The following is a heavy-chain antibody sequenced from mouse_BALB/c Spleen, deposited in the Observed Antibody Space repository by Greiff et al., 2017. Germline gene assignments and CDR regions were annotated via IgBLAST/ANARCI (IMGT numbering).Heavy chain of an antibody. CDR2: IDPENGDT. D-gene: IGHD1-2*01. V-gene: IGHV14-4*02. Sequence: EVKLMESGAELVRSGASVKLSCTASGFNIKDYYMHWVKQRPEQGLEWIGWIDPENGDTEYAPKFQGKATMTADTSSNTAYLQLSSLTSEDTAVYYCNHYYGERNFAYWGQGTLVTVSA. CDR1: GFNIKDYY. J-gene: IGHJ3*01. CDR3: NHYYGERNFAY.